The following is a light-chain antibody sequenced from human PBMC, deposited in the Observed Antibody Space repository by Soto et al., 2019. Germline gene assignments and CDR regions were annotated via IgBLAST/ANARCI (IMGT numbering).Light chain of an antibody. CDR3: QEYYIFPRP. V-gene: IGKV4-1*01. CDR2: WAS. CDR1: HTTFYSSNNRNY. J-gene: IGKJ1*01. Sequence: DIGRTQSKDSQTVALTERATVNCTSGHTTFYSSNNRNYLAWYQQRPGQPPKLLIYWASTRESGVPDRFSGSGSGTDFTLTISSLQTEDVALYYCQEYYIFPRPFGQGANV.